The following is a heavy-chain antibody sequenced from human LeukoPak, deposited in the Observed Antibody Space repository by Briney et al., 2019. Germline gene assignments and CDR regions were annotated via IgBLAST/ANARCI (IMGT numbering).Heavy chain of an antibody. V-gene: IGHV1-18*01. CDR1: GYTFTSYG. Sequence: ASVKVSCKPSGYTFTSYGISWVPQAPGQGLEWMGWISAYNGNTNYAQKLQGRVTMTTDTSTSTAYMELRSLRSDDTAVYYCASGGGDCSSTSCYVQGWFDPWGQGTLVTVSS. D-gene: IGHD2-2*01. CDR3: ASGGGDCSSTSCYVQGWFDP. CDR2: ISAYNGNT. J-gene: IGHJ5*02.